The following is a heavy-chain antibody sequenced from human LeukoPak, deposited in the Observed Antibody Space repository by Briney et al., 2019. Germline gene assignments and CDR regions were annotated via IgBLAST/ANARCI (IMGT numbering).Heavy chain of an antibody. CDR3: ATLAAAGTLGWFDP. V-gene: IGHV4-34*01. D-gene: IGHD6-13*01. CDR1: GGSFSGYY. Sequence: SETLSLTCAVYGGSFSGYYWSWIRQPPGKGLEWIGEINHSGSTNYNPSLKSRVTISVDTSKNQFSLKLSSVTAADTAVYYCATLAAAGTLGWFDPWGQGTLVTVSS. J-gene: IGHJ5*02. CDR2: INHSGST.